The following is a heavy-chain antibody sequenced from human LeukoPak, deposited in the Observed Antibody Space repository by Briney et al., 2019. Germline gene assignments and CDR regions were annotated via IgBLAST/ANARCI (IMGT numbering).Heavy chain of an antibody. V-gene: IGHV4-4*07. CDR1: GGSISSHY. CDR3: ARDYTVGPNDAFDF. J-gene: IGHJ3*01. Sequence: SETLSLTCTVSGGSISSHYWSWIRQPAGKGLEWIGRINTSGYTNYKSSLQSRVTTSVDTSKNQFSLKLTSVTAADTAVYYCARDYTVGPNDAFDFWGQGTMVTVSS. CDR2: INTSGYT. D-gene: IGHD1-26*01.